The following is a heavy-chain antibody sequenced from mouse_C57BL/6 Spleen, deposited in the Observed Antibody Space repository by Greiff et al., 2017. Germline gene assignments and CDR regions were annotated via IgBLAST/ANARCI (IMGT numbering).Heavy chain of an antibody. CDR2: IHPNSGST. CDR3: APSYHHETYYAMDY. V-gene: IGHV1-64*01. J-gene: IGHJ4*01. Sequence: QVQLQQPGAELVKPGASVKLSCKASGYTFTSYWMHWVKQRPGQGLEWIGMIHPNSGSTNYNEKFKSKATLTVDKSSSTAYMQLSSLTSEDSAVYYCAPSYHHETYYAMDYWGQGTSVTVSS. CDR1: GYTFTSYW. D-gene: IGHD6-1*01.